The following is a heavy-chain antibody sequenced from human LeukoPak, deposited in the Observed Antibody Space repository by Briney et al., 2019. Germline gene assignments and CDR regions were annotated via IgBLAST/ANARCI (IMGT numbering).Heavy chain of an antibody. V-gene: IGHV3-21*01. CDR2: ISSSSSYI. Sequence: PGGSLRLSCAASGFTFSSYSMNWVRQAPGKGLEWVSSISSSSSYIYYADSVKGRFTISRDNAKNSLYLQMNSLRAEDTAVYYCARAMIVATIVRGFDYWGQGTLVTVSS. J-gene: IGHJ4*02. CDR3: ARAMIVATIVRGFDY. CDR1: GFTFSSYS. D-gene: IGHD5-12*01.